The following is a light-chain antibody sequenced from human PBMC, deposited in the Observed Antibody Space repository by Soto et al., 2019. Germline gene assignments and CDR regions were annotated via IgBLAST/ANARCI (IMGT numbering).Light chain of an antibody. V-gene: IGKV1-27*01. Sequence: DIQMTQSPSSLSASMGDRVAITCRASQAISNSLAWYQQKPGNPPQLLIYAASTLQSGVPSRFSGSGSGTDFTLTISGLQPEDLATYYCQSYNTARPTFGQSKRLEIK. CDR3: QSYNTARPT. CDR2: AAS. CDR1: QAISNS. J-gene: IGKJ5*01.